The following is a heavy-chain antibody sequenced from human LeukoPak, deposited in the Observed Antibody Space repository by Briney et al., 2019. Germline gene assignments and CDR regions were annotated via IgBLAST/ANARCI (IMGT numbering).Heavy chain of an antibody. J-gene: IGHJ3*02. CDR1: GFTFSNYT. CDR2: ISSSSSYI. V-gene: IGHV3-21*01. Sequence: PGGYLRLSCAASGFTFSNYTMNWVRQAPGKGLEWVSSISSSSSYIYYADSLKGRFTISRDNAKNSLYLQMNSLRAEDTAVYYCATGDYGAFDIWGQGTMVTVSS. D-gene: IGHD4-17*01. CDR3: ATGDYGAFDI.